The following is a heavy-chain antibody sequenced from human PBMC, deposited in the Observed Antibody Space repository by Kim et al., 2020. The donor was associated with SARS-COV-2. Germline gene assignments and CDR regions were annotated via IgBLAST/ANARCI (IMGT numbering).Heavy chain of an antibody. V-gene: IGHV3-23*01. D-gene: IGHD3-10*01. J-gene: IGHJ4*02. CDR3: AKEGGYGSGTGSVFDFDY. Sequence: GGSLRLSCAASGFTFSSYAMSWVRQAPGKGLEWVSAISGSGGSTYYADSVKGRFTISRDNSKNTLYLQMNSLRAEDMAVYYCAKEGGYGSGTGSVFDFDYWGQGTLVTVSS. CDR2: ISGSGGST. CDR1: GFTFSSYA.